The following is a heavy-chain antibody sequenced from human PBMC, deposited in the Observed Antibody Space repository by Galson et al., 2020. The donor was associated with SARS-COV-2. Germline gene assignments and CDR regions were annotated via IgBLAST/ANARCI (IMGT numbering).Heavy chain of an antibody. CDR3: AREGLELLPLQNMDV. Sequence: SETLSLTCTVSGGSISSSSYYWGWIRQPPGKGLEWIGSIYYSGSTYYNPSLKSRVTISVDTSKNQFSLKLSSVTAADTAVYYCAREGLELLPLQNMDVWGKGTTVTVSS. J-gene: IGHJ6*03. D-gene: IGHD1-7*01. CDR1: GGSISSSSYY. V-gene: IGHV4-39*07. CDR2: IYYSGST.